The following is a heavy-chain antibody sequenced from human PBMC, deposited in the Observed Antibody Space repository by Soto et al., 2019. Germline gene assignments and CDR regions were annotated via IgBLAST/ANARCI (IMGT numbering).Heavy chain of an antibody. Sequence: GGSLRLSCAASGFTVSSNYMSWVRQAPGKGLEWVSVIYSGGSTYYADSVKGRFTISRDNSKNTLYLQMNSLRAEDTAVYYCERMNLGYCISTSCYTATWFDPWGQGTLVTVSS. CDR1: GFTVSSNY. V-gene: IGHV3-53*01. CDR3: ERMNLGYCISTSCYTATWFDP. D-gene: IGHD2-2*02. CDR2: IYSGGST. J-gene: IGHJ5*02.